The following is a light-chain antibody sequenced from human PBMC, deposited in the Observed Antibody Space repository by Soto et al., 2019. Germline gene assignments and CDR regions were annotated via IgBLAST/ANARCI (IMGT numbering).Light chain of an antibody. CDR2: GTS. CDR1: QSVGTLY. J-gene: IGKJ1*01. V-gene: IGKV3-20*01. CDR3: EQYGNSPRT. Sequence: IVSTQSPCTLSLSPGDRATLSCRASQSVGTLYLAWYQQKPGQAPRLLISGTSPRATGIPDRFSGSASGTDFTLTISRLEPEDCAVYYCEQYGNSPRTFGQGTKVDIK.